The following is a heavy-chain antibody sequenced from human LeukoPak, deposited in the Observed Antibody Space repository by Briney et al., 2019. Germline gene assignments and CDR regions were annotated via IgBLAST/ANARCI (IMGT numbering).Heavy chain of an antibody. CDR1: GYTFTGYY. CDR3: ARDRPPAALVGDWFDP. V-gene: IGHV1-2*02. D-gene: IGHD2-2*01. CDR2: INPNSGGT. Sequence: ASVKVSCKASGYTFTGYYMHWVRQAPGQGLEWMGWINPNSGGTNYAQKFQGRVTMTRDTSISTAYMELSRLRSDDTAVYYCARDRPPAALVGDWFDPWGQGTLVTVSS. J-gene: IGHJ5*02.